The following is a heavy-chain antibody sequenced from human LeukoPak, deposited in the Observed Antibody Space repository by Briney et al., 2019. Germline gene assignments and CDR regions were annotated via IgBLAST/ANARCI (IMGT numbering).Heavy chain of an antibody. CDR2: IYYSGST. V-gene: IGHV4-30-4*08. CDR1: GGSISGGDYY. CDR3: ARVSLDCSSTSCYTLFDY. D-gene: IGHD2-2*02. Sequence: SQTLSLTCTVSGGSISGGDYYWSWIRQPPGKGLEWIGYIYYSGSTYYNPSLKSRFTISVDTSKNQFSLKLSSVTAADTAVYYCARVSLDCSSTSCYTLFDYWGQGTLVTVSS. J-gene: IGHJ4*02.